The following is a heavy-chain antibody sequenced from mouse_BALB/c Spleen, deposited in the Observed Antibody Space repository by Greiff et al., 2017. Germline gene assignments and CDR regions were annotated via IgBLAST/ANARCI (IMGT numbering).Heavy chain of an antibody. J-gene: IGHJ4*01. Sequence: QVQLQQSAAELARPGASVKMSCKASGYTFTSYTMHWVKQRPGQGLEWIGYINPSSGYTEYNQKFKDKTTLTADKSSSTAYMQLSSLTSEDSAVYYCARWGTTVVAHYYAMDYWGQGTSVTVSS. CDR2: INPSSGYT. CDR1: GYTFTSYT. V-gene: IGHV1-4*02. CDR3: ARWGTTVVAHYYAMDY. D-gene: IGHD1-1*01.